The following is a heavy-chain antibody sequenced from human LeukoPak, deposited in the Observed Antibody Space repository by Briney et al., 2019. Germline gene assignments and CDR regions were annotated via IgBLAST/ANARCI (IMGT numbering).Heavy chain of an antibody. CDR3: ARDLDFYATDY. D-gene: IGHD2/OR15-2a*01. CDR1: GFSLSGYW. CDR2: IGKDGSWI. V-gene: IGHV3-7*01. J-gene: IGHJ4*02. Sequence: PGGSLRLSCAASGFSLSGYWVSWVRQAPGQGLEWVANIGKDGSWIHYADSVKGRFTISRDNAKNSLYLQMNSLRADDTAIYYCARDLDFYATDYWGQGTLVTVSS.